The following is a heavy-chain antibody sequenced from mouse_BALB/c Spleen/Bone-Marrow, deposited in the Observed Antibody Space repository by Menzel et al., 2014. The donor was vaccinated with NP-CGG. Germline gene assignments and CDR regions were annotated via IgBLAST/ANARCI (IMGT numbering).Heavy chain of an antibody. CDR2: IDPANGNT. D-gene: IGHD1-1*01. Sequence: VQLQQSGAEIVKPGASVKSSCTTSGFNIEDSYIYWMKQRPEQGLEWIERIDPANGNTKYDPKFQGKATITVDTSSATAYLQLSSLTSEDTAVYYCARNYGSSLDYWGQGTTLTVSS. V-gene: IGHV14-3*02. CDR3: ARNYGSSLDY. J-gene: IGHJ2*01. CDR1: GFNIEDSY.